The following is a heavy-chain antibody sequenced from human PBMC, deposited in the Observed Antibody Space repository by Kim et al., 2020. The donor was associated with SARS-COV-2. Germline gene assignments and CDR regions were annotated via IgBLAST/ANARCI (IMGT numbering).Heavy chain of an antibody. CDR3: ASALGH. V-gene: IGHV4-4*07. CDR2: NSGRT. D-gene: IGHD3-16*02. J-gene: IGHJ4*02. Sequence: NSGRTNYNPARPSRVTKSVDMSKNQFSLKLSSVTAADTAVYYCASALGHWGQGTLVTVSS.